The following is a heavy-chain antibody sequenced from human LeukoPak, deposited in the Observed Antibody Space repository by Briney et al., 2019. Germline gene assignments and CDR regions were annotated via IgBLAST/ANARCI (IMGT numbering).Heavy chain of an antibody. V-gene: IGHV5-51*01. J-gene: IGHJ3*02. CDR3: ARDIGTPGAFDI. D-gene: IGHD1-1*01. Sequence: GESLKISCKGSGYSFTIYWIGWVRQMPGKGLEWMGIIYPCDSDTRNSPSFQGQVTISADKSISTAYLKWSSLKASDSAMYYCARDIGTPGAFDIWGQGTMVTVSS. CDR1: GYSFTIYW. CDR2: IYPCDSDT.